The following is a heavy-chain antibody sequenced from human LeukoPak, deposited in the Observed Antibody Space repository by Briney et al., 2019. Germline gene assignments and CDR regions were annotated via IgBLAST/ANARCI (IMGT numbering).Heavy chain of an antibody. CDR1: GFTFSTYA. CDR2: ISGSGDST. D-gene: IGHD3-10*01. V-gene: IGHV3-23*01. J-gene: IGHJ4*02. CDR3: ARDRRGEYYFDY. Sequence: GGSLRLSCTASGFTFSTYAMNWVRQAPGKGLEWVSGISGSGDSTYSAGSVKGQFTISRDNSKNMLYLQMNSLRADDTAVYYCARDRRGEYYFDYWGQGTLVTVSS.